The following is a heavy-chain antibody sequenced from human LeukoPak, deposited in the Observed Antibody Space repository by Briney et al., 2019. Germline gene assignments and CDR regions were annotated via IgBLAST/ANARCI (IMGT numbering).Heavy chain of an antibody. CDR2: FDPEDGET. CDR1: GYTLTELS. CDR3: ATAAAAPRPLYYYYYMDV. D-gene: IGHD6-13*01. V-gene: IGHV1-24*01. J-gene: IGHJ6*03. Sequence: ASVKVSCKVSGYTLTELSMHWVRQAPGKGLEWMGGFDPEDGETIYAQKFQGRVTMTEDTSTDTAYMELSSLRSEDTAVYYCATAAAAPRPLYYYYYMDVWGKGTTVTVSS.